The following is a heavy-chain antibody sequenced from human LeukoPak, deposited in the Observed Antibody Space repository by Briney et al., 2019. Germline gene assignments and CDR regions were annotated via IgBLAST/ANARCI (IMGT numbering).Heavy chain of an antibody. CDR3: ARGRYYYDSSGYYPRGLTCFDY. V-gene: IGHV4-34*01. D-gene: IGHD3-22*01. CDR1: GGSFSGYY. CDR2: INHSGST. J-gene: IGHJ4*02. Sequence: SETLSLTCAVYGGSFSGYYWSWIRQPPGKGLEWIGEINHSGSTNYNPSLKSRVTISVDTSKNQFSLKLSSVTAADTAVYYCARGRYYYDSSGYYPRGLTCFDYWGQGTLVTVSS.